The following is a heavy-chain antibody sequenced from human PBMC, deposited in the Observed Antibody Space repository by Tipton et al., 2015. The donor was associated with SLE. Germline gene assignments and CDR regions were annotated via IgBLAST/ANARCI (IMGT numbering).Heavy chain of an antibody. CDR1: GFTFSSYG. J-gene: IGHJ4*02. CDR3: AKDGSSWYWGY. V-gene: IGHV3-23*01. Sequence: SLRLSCAASGFTFSSYGMHWVRQAPGKGLEWVSAISGSGGSTYYADSVKGRFTISRDNSKNTLYLQMNSLRAEDTAVYYCAKDGSSWYWGYWGQGTLVTVAS. CDR2: ISGSGGST. D-gene: IGHD6-13*01.